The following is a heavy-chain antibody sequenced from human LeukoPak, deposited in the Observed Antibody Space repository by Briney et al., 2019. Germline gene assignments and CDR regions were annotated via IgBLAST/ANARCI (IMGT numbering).Heavy chain of an antibody. D-gene: IGHD5-24*01. V-gene: IGHV4-38-2*02. CDR2: IYHSGST. CDR1: GYSISSGYY. CDR3: ARGVKRWLQLRLFDY. J-gene: IGHJ4*02. Sequence: SETLPLTCTVSGYSISSGYYRGWIRQPPGKGLEWIGSIYHSGSTNYNPSLKSRVTISVDTSKNQFSLKLSSVTAADTAVYYCARGVKRWLQLRLFDYWGQGTLVTVSS.